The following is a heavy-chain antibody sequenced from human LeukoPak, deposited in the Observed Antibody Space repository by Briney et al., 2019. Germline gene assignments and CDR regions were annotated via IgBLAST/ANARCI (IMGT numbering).Heavy chain of an antibody. CDR2: ITGSGNTK. V-gene: IGHV3-48*03. J-gene: IGHJ4*02. Sequence: GGSLRLSCAASGFNFSTYEMIWVRQAPGKGLEWVSYITGSGNTKYYADSVKGRFTISRDDTKNSLSLLMNSLRAEDTAVYSCARDNGFGEILPSEFDYWGQGTLVTVSS. CDR3: ARDNGFGEILPSEFDY. D-gene: IGHD3-10*01. CDR1: GFNFSTYE.